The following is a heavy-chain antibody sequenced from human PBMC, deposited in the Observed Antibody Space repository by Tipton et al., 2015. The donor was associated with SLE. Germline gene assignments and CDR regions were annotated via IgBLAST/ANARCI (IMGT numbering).Heavy chain of an antibody. V-gene: IGHV4-39*07. J-gene: IGHJ4*02. CDR2: IYYSGST. Sequence: LRLSCTVSGGSVSSGSYYWAWIRQPPGKGPEWIGTIYYSGSTYYYPSLKSRITISVDTSTNQFSLEVRSVNSADTAVYYCVRLRSKVLIDYWGQGTLVTVSS. D-gene: IGHD2-8*01. CDR1: GGSVSSGSYY. CDR3: VRLRSKVLIDY.